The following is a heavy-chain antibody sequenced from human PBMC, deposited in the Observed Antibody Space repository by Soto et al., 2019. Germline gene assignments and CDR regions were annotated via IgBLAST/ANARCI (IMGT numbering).Heavy chain of an antibody. CDR3: ARDSGVVVVPAAIDYYYMDV. CDR2: ISAYNGNT. V-gene: IGHV1-18*01. CDR1: GYTFTSYG. Sequence: ASVKVSCKASGYTFTSYGISWVRQAPGQGLEWMGWISAYNGNTNYAQKLQGRVTMTTDTSTSTAYMELRSLRSDDTAVYYCARDSGVVVVPAAIDYYYMDVWGKGTTVTVSS. D-gene: IGHD2-2*02. J-gene: IGHJ6*03.